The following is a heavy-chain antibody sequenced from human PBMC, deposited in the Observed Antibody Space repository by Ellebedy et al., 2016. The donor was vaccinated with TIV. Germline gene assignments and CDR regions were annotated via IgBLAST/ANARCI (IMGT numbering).Heavy chain of an antibody. V-gene: IGHV4-34*01. J-gene: IGHJ4*02. D-gene: IGHD5-24*01. Sequence: SQTLSLTCAVYGGSFSGYYWSWIRQPPGKGLEWIGEINHSGSTNYNPSLKSRVTISVDSSKNQFSLRLNSVTAADTAVYYCARRQGGWLQSTKYYFDYWGQGTLVTVSS. CDR1: GGSFSGYY. CDR3: ARRQGGWLQSTKYYFDY. CDR2: INHSGST.